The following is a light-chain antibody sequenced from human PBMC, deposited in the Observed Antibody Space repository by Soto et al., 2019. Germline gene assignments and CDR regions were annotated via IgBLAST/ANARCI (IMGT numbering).Light chain of an antibody. J-gene: IGKJ1*01. CDR1: QSVSSY. V-gene: IGKV3-11*01. CDR2: DAS. CDR3: QQRSNWWT. Sequence: EIVLTQSPDSLSLSPGERATLSCRASQSVSSYLAWYQQKPGQAPRLPIYDASNRATGIPARFSGSGSGTDFTLTISSLEPEDFAVYYCQQRSNWWTFGQGTKVDIK.